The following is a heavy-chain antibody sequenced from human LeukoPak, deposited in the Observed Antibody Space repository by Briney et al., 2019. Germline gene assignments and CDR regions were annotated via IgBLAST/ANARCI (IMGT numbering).Heavy chain of an antibody. J-gene: IGHJ4*02. Sequence: SETLSLTCNVSGGSIRSNSYYWGWIPPPPGKGLEWIGDIYYSGNTKYTPSLKSRVTISVDTSKNQFSLKLSSVPAADTAVYCCARLHDYGDYYADYWGGGTLVTVSS. CDR3: ARLHDYGDYYADY. CDR2: IYYSGNT. CDR1: GGSIRSNSYY. V-gene: IGHV4-39*01. D-gene: IGHD4-17*01.